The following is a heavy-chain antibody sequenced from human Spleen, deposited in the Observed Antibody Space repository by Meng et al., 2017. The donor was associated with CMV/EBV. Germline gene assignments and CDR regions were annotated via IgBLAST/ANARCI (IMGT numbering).Heavy chain of an antibody. CDR1: GYTFGSYG. Sequence: ASVKVSCKASGYTFGSYGINWVRQAPGQGLEWMGWISAYNGDTNSAQKVQGRVSMTTDTSTSTAYMELRSLTSDDTAVYYCARATPDYGGNSLGYWGQGTLVTVSS. CDR3: ARATPDYGGNSLGY. J-gene: IGHJ4*02. V-gene: IGHV1-18*01. D-gene: IGHD4-23*01. CDR2: ISAYNGDT.